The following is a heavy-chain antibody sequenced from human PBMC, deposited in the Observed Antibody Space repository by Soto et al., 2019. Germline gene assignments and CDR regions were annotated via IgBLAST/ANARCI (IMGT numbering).Heavy chain of an antibody. CDR1: GGSVSSYY. J-gene: IGHJ6*03. CDR2: IYHTGST. V-gene: IGHV4-59*08. CDR3: AKSHYYGSGSPNVNYSYMDV. Sequence: PSETLSLTCTVSGGSVSSYYWTWMRQPPGKGLEWIGYIYHTGSTNCNPPLKSRVSISVDMPKNQFSLRLSSVTAADTAVYFCAKSHYYGSGSPNVNYSYMDVWGKGTTVTVSS. D-gene: IGHD3-10*01.